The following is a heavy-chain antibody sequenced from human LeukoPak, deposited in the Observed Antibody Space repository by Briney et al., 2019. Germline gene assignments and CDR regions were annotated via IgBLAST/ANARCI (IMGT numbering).Heavy chain of an antibody. J-gene: IGHJ4*02. CDR2: INHSGST. V-gene: IGHV4-34*01. D-gene: IGHD3-9*01. Sequence: SETLSLTCAVYGGSFSGYYWSWIRQPPGKGLEWIGEINHSGSTNYNPSLKSRVTISVDKSKNQFSLKLSSVTAADTAVYYCAREADGDILTGYMTYYFDYWGQGTLVTVSS. CDR1: GGSFSGYY. CDR3: AREADGDILTGYMTYYFDY.